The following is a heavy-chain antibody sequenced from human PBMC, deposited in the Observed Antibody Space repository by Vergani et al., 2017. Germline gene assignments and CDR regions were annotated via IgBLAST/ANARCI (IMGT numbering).Heavy chain of an antibody. CDR1: GGTFSSYA. Sequence: QVQPVQSGAEVKKPGSSVKVSCKASGGTFSSYAISWVRQAPGQGLEWMGWINPNSGGTNYAQKFQGRVTMTRDTSISTAYMELSRLGSDDTAVYYCARDLPFVWGQGTLVTVSS. V-gene: IGHV1-2*02. CDR3: ARDLPFV. J-gene: IGHJ4*02. CDR2: INPNSGGT.